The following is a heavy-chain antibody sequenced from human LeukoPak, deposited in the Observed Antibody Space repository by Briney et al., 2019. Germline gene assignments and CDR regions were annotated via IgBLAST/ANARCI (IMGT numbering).Heavy chain of an antibody. CDR1: GGSINNFF. CDR3: ARGGYNYGYIY. Sequence: SETLSLTCTVSGGSINNFFWNWVRQSPGKGLEWIGYVDHSGNTKYNPSLWGRVTMFVDTSNNQFSLKLNSMTAADTAVYYCARGGYNYGYIYWGQGTLVTVSS. V-gene: IGHV4-59*08. J-gene: IGHJ4*02. D-gene: IGHD5-18*01. CDR2: VDHSGNT.